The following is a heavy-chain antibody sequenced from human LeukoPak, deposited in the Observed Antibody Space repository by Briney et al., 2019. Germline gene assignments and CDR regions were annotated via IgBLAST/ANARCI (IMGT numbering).Heavy chain of an antibody. CDR3: ARALGTSFDY. CDR2: INHSGST. J-gene: IGHJ4*02. V-gene: IGHV4-34*01. CDR1: GGSFSGYY. Sequence: SETLSLTCTVYGGSFSGYYWSWIRQPPGKGLEWIGEINHSGSTNYNPSLKSRVTVSVDTSKNQFSLKLSSVTAADTAVYYCARALGTSFDYWGQGTLVTVSS. D-gene: IGHD7-27*01.